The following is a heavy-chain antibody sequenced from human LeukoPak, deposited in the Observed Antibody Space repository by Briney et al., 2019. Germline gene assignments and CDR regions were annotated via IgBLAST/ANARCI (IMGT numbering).Heavy chain of an antibody. CDR2: IKQDGSEK. D-gene: IGHD1-1*01. CDR1: GFTFSSYW. Sequence: PGGSLRLSCAASGFTFSSYWMSWVRQAPGKGLEWVANIKQDGSEKYYVDSVKGRFTISRDNAKNSLYLQMNSLRAEDTAVYYCARDLNRGPGKGNAGMDVWGQGTTVTVSS. CDR3: ARDLNRGPGKGNAGMDV. J-gene: IGHJ6*02. V-gene: IGHV3-7*01.